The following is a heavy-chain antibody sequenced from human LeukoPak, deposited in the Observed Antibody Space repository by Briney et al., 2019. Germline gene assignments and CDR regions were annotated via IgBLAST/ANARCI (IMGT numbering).Heavy chain of an antibody. J-gene: IGHJ4*02. Sequence: PSETLSLTCAVYGGSFSGSNWSWIRQPPGKGLEWIGEIYNSGSTIYNPSLKSRVTISVDTSKNQFSLYLISVTAADTAVYYCVRAYDYWGQGTLVTVSS. CDR2: IYNSGST. V-gene: IGHV4-34*01. CDR3: VRAYDY. CDR1: GGSFSGSN.